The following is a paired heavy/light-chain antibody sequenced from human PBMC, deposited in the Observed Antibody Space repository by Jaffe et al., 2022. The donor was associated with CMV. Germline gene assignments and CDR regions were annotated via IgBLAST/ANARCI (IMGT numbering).Light chain of an antibody. Sequence: DIQMTQSPSSVSASVGDRVTITCQASQDINNYLNWYQQKPGKAPKLLIYDASNMETGVPSRFSGSGYGTDFTFTISSLQPEDIATYYCQHYDNFVTFGGGTKVEIK. CDR2: DAS. CDR1: QDINNY. V-gene: IGKV1-33*01. CDR3: QHYDNFVT. J-gene: IGKJ4*01.
Heavy chain of an antibody. Sequence: QVHLVQSGTEVKKPGASVKVSCKVSGYMFNNYALHWVRQAPGQRPEWVGWINGGNGDAKYSQKLQGRVAISRDTSASIAYMELSSLRSEDTAMYYCARDAGYCSGGVCYSGGGVFDVWGQGTLVTVSS. CDR1: GYMFNNYA. CDR2: INGGNGDA. CDR3: ARDAGYCSGGVCYSGGGVFDV. J-gene: IGHJ3*01. V-gene: IGHV1-3*01. D-gene: IGHD2-15*01.